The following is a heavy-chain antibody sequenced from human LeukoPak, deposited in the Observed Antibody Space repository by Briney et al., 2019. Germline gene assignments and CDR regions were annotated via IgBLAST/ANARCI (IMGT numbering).Heavy chain of an antibody. Sequence: PGGSLRLSCAASGFTFSNYWMSWVRQAPGKGLVWVANIKQDESEKYFVDSVKGRFTISRDNAKNSLYLQMNSLRAEDTAVYYCARMGRGIAAAGLGWYYFDYWGQGTLVTVSS. J-gene: IGHJ4*02. D-gene: IGHD6-13*01. CDR2: IKQDESEK. CDR1: GFTFSNYW. CDR3: ARMGRGIAAAGLGWYYFDY. V-gene: IGHV3-7*01.